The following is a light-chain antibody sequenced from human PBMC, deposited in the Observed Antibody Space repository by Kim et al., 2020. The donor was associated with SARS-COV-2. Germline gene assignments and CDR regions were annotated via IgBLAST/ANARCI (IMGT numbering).Light chain of an antibody. CDR2: ENI. Sequence: QTVTISCTGSTSNLGAGYVVHWYQALPGTAPKLIIYENINRPSGIPDRFSGSKSGTSASLVISGLQAEDEADYYCQSYERRLSGSVFGGGTQLTVL. V-gene: IGLV1-40*01. CDR3: QSYERRLSGSV. J-gene: IGLJ3*02. CDR1: TSNLGAGYV.